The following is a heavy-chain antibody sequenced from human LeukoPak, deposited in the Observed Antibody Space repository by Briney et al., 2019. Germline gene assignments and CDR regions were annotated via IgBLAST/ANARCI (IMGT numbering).Heavy chain of an antibody. Sequence: KASETLSLACSVSGASISSSNDYWGWIRQAPGKGLEWIGSFTDDGSAHYNPSLMSRATILVDTSKNQFSLKLSSVTAADAAMYYCARQLATASADTRGYFDLWGQGTVVTVSS. J-gene: IGHJ4*02. CDR2: FTDDGSA. V-gene: IGHV4-39*01. CDR3: ARQLATASADTRGYFDL. CDR1: GASISSSNDY. D-gene: IGHD2-2*01.